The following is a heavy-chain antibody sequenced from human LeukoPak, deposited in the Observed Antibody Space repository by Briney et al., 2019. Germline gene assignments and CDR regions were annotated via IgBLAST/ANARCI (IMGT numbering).Heavy chain of an antibody. V-gene: IGHV3-43*01. CDR1: RFTFDDYH. D-gene: IGHD5-24*01. CDR2: ISWDDEVT. Sequence: AGTLRLSCAGSRFTFDDYHINWVPPGPGKGRMWVLVISWDDEVTSYSDPVRVRFTISRDNSKNSVFMHMSNLTPEDTAFYYCVKDYASRGGTSDAFAVWGPGTMVTVSS. J-gene: IGHJ3*01. CDR3: VKDYASRGGTSDAFAV.